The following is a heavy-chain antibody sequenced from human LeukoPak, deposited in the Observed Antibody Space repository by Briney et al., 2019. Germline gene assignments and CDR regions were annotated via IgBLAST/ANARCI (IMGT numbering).Heavy chain of an antibody. CDR3: AKNLGSGWYFPFDY. D-gene: IGHD6-19*01. Sequence: GGSLRLSCAASGFTFSSYSMSWVRQAPGKGLEWVSSISSSSTHIYYADSVRGRFTISRDNAKNSLYLQMDSLSAEDTAFYYCAKNLGSGWYFPFDYWGQGTLVTVSS. V-gene: IGHV3-21*04. CDR2: ISSSSTHI. J-gene: IGHJ4*02. CDR1: GFTFSSYS.